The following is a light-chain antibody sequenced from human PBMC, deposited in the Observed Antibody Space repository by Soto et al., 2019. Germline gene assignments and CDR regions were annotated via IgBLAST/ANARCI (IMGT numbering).Light chain of an antibody. Sequence: QSALTQPASVSGSPGQSITLSCSGSSSDVGNYKFVSWYQQQPDKAPKLMIYEGNKRPSGVSDRFSGSQSGNTASLTISGLQAEDEADYYCCSSAGTFTWVFGGGTKLTVL. J-gene: IGLJ3*02. CDR2: EGN. CDR3: CSSAGTFTWV. V-gene: IGLV2-23*01. CDR1: SSDVGNYKF.